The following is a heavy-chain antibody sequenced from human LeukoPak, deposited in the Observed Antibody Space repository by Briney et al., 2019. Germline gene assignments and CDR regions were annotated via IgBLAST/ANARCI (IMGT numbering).Heavy chain of an antibody. CDR2: IFYKGNT. D-gene: IGHD6-19*01. CDR3: ARLLRSNGWYSFDY. CDR1: GGSISSSSYY. J-gene: IGHJ4*02. V-gene: IGHV4-61*05. Sequence: PSETLSLTCTVSGGSISSSSYYWGWIRQPPGKGLEWIGQIFYKGNTNYNPSLKSRVTISVDTSNNQFSLKLSSVTAADTAVYYCARLLRSNGWYSFDYWGQGTLVTVSS.